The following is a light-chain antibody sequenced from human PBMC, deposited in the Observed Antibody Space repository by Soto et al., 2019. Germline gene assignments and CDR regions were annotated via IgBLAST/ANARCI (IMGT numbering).Light chain of an antibody. J-gene: IGKJ1*01. CDR3: QQYNIWPT. CDR2: GVS. Sequence: EIVMTQSPATLSVSPGERATLSCRVSQSVRSNLAWYQQTPGQAPRLLIYGVSTRATGNPARFGGSGSGTEFTLTISSLQSEDFAVYYCQQYNIWPTFGQGTKVDIK. CDR1: QSVRSN. V-gene: IGKV3-15*01.